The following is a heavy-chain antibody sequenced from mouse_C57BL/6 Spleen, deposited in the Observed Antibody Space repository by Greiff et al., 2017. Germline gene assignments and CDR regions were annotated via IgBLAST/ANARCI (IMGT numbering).Heavy chain of an antibody. CDR2: IRNKANGYTT. J-gene: IGHJ4*01. Sequence: EVKLVESGGGLVQPGGSLSLSCAASGFTFTDYYMSWVRQPPGKALEWLGFIRNKANGYTTEYSASVKGRFTISRDNSQSILYLQMNALRAEDSATYYCARGGNPGAMDYWGQGTSVTVSS. V-gene: IGHV7-3*01. D-gene: IGHD2-1*01. CDR3: ARGGNPGAMDY. CDR1: GFTFTDYY.